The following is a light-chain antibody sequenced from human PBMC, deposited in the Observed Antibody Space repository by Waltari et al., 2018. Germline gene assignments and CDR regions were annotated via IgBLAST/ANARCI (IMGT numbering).Light chain of an antibody. J-gene: IGKJ3*01. CDR2: GAS. V-gene: IGKV1-16*02. CDR1: QAISNH. Sequence: DIQMTQSPSSLSASVGDRVTITCRASQAISNHLAWFQQKPGKAPKSLIYGASSLQSGVPLKFSGSGSGTEFTLTISSLQAEDFATYYCQQYTDYPFTFDPGTKVDLK. CDR3: QQYTDYPFT.